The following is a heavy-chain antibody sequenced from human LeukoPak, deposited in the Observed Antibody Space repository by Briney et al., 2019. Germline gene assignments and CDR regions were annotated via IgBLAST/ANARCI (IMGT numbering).Heavy chain of an antibody. CDR3: ARGYSSTNWFDP. CDR2: INHSGST. D-gene: IGHD6-13*01. V-gene: IGHV4-34*01. J-gene: IGHJ5*02. Sequence: SETLSLTCAVYGGSFSGYYWSWIRQPPGKGLEWIGEINHSGSTNYNPSLKSRVTISVDTSKNQFSLKLSSVTAADTAVYYCARGYSSTNWFDPWGQETLVTVSS. CDR1: GGSFSGYY.